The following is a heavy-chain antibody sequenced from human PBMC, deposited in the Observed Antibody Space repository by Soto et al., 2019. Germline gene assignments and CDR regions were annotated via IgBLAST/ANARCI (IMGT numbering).Heavy chain of an antibody. J-gene: IGHJ4*02. Sequence: SETLCLTYAVSGGTISSADYSWSWIQQPPGKGLEWIGYIYYSGSTLYNPSLKSRVTISLDRSKNQFSLKLSSVTAADTAVYYCASDYGSGSYRFDFWGQGTLVTVSS. CDR1: GGTISSADYS. D-gene: IGHD3-10*01. CDR2: IYYSGST. CDR3: ASDYGSGSYRFDF. V-gene: IGHV4-30-2*01.